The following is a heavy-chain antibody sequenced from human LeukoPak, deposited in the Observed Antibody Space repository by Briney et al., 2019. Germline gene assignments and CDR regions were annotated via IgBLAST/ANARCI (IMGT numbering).Heavy chain of an antibody. CDR2: IRSDGSNK. CDR1: GFTFSSYG. Sequence: GGSLRLSCAASGFTFSSYGMHWVRQAPGKGLDWMAFIRSDGSNKYYADSVEGRFTISRDNSKNTLYLQMHSLTAEDTAIYFCAKDSLDSPFEYWGQGTLVTVSS. V-gene: IGHV3-30*02. CDR3: AKDSLDSPFEY. D-gene: IGHD3-16*02. J-gene: IGHJ4*02.